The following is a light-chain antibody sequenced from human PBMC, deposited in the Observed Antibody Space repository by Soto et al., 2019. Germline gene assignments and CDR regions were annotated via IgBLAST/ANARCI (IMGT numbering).Light chain of an antibody. Sequence: DIQMTQSPSSLSVSVGDRVTITCRASQSIVSYLNWYQQKLGKAPKLLIYTASNLQRGVPSRFSGSGSATDFTLTIGNLQPEDFETYYGQQSYSTPRTFGQGTKLEIK. J-gene: IGKJ2*02. V-gene: IGKV1-39*01. CDR2: TAS. CDR1: QSIVSY. CDR3: QQSYSTPRT.